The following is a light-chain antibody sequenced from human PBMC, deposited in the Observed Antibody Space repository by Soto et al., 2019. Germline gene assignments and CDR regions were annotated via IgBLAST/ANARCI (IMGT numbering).Light chain of an antibody. CDR2: GAS. CDR3: QLSRT. CDR1: QSVNIRY. J-gene: IGKJ4*01. V-gene: IGKV3-20*01. Sequence: EIVLTQSPGTLSLSPGERATLSCRASQSVNIRYLAWYQQKPGQAPRLLIYGASSRAAGIPHRFSGSGSGTDFTLTISRLEPEDFAVYYCQLSRTFGGGTKVDIK.